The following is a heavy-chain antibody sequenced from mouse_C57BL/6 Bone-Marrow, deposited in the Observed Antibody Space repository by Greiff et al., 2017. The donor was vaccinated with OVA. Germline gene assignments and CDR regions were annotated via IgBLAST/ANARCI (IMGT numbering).Heavy chain of an antibody. J-gene: IGHJ2*01. V-gene: IGHV1-50*01. D-gene: IGHD1-1*01. CDR2: IDPSDSYT. CDR1: GYTFTSYW. Sequence: QVQLQQPGAELVKPGASVKLSCKASGYTFTSYWMQWVKQRPGQGLEWIGEIDPSDSYTNYNQKFKGKATLPVDTSSSTAYMQLSSLTSEDSAVYYCARYPYYYGSSYGFDYWGQGTTLTVAS. CDR3: ARYPYYYGSSYGFDY.